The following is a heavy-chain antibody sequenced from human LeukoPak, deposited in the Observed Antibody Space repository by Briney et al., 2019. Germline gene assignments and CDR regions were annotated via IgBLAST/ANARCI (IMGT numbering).Heavy chain of an antibody. CDR1: GYSISSGYY. CDR2: IYHSGST. CDR3: ARVAQNYYGSGSHYNGFQNWFDP. V-gene: IGHV4-38-2*01. J-gene: IGHJ5*02. Sequence: MPSETLSLTCAVSGYSISSGYYWGWIRQPPGKGLEWIGSIYHSGSTCYNPSLKSRVTISVDTSKNQFSLKLSSVTAADTAVYYCARVAQNYYGSGSHYNGFQNWFDPWGQGTLVTVSS. D-gene: IGHD3-10*01.